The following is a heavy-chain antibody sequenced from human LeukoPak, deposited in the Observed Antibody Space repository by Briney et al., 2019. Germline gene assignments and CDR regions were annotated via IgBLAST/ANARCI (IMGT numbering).Heavy chain of an antibody. CDR3: ASDLITGTTSGLNDAFDI. J-gene: IGHJ3*02. D-gene: IGHD1-20*01. Sequence: PGGSLRLSCAASGFTFSSYAMHWVRQAPGKGLEYVSAISSNGGSTYYANSVKGRFTISRDNSKNTLYLQMGSLRAEDMAVYYCASDLITGTTSGLNDAFDIWGQGTMATVSS. CDR2: ISSNGGST. CDR1: GFTFSSYA. V-gene: IGHV3-64*01.